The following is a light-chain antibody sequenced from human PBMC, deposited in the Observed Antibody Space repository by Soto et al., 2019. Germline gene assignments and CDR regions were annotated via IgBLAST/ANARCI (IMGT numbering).Light chain of an antibody. V-gene: IGKV1-9*01. CDR2: AAS. Sequence: DIQLTQSPSFLSASVGDRVTITCRASQDINTYLAWYQQKPGKAPKLLIFAASTLQNGGPSRFSGSGSGTEFTVTIPSLQPEDFATYYCQQRKSYPITFGQGTRLEIK. CDR1: QDINTY. J-gene: IGKJ5*01. CDR3: QQRKSYPIT.